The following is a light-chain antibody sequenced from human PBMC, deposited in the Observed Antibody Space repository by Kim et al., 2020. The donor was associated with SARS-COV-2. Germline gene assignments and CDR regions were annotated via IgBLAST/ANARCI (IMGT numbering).Light chain of an antibody. V-gene: IGKV1-5*03. Sequence: DIQMTQSPSTLSAFVGDRVTITCRASQSVDGWLSWYQQKPGKAPRLLIYQASKLASGVPPRCSGSGSGTDFPLTGNHLQQDDSADYYWKQYESYWTFGPGTKVDIK. J-gene: IGKJ1*01. CDR2: QAS. CDR3: KQYESYWT. CDR1: QSVDGW.